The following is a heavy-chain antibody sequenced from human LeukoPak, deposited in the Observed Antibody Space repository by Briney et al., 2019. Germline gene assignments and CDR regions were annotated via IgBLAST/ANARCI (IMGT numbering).Heavy chain of an antibody. Sequence: SETLSLTCAVSGVSFSGYYWSWIRQPPGKGLEWIGEINHSGSTNYNPSLKSRVTISVDTSTNQCSKKMSSVAAAVTAVYYCARSGRGYSYGVSPYHAFDIWGQGTMVTVSS. CDR3: ARSGRGYSYGVSPYHAFDI. CDR2: INHSGST. V-gene: IGHV4-34*01. J-gene: IGHJ3*02. CDR1: GVSFSGYY. D-gene: IGHD5-18*01.